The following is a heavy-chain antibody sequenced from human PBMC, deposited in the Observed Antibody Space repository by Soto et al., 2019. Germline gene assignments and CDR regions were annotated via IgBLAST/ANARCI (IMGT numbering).Heavy chain of an antibody. CDR2: IIPIFGTA. CDR1: GGTFSSYA. Sequence: ASVKVSCKASGGTFSSYAISWVRQAPGQGLEWMGGIIPIFGTANYAQKFQGRVTITADKSTSTAYMELSSLRPEDTAVYYCARGTGVVPPDYYYYGMDVWGQGTTVTVPS. J-gene: IGHJ6*02. V-gene: IGHV1-69*06. CDR3: ARGTGVVPPDYYYYGMDV. D-gene: IGHD3-3*01.